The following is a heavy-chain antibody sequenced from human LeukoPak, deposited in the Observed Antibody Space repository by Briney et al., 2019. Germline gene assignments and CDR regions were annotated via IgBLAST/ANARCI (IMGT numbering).Heavy chain of an antibody. J-gene: IGHJ4*02. CDR2: IYTSGST. CDR3: ARDGYYYDSTGYSGDY. V-gene: IGHV4-4*07. Sequence: SETLSLTCTVSGGSISSYYWSWIRQPAGKGLEWIGRIYTSGSTNYNPSLKSRLTMSVDTSKNQFSVKLSSVTAADTAVYYCARDGYYYDSTGYSGDYWGQGTLVTVSS. CDR1: GGSISSYY. D-gene: IGHD3-22*01.